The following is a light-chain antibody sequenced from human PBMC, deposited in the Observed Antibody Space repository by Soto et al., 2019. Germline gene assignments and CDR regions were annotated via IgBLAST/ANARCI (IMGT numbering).Light chain of an antibody. CDR3: QQYDSFSVT. J-gene: IGKJ1*01. CDR1: QRMSGW. Sequence: DIQMTQAPSTMSASLLDTVTISCWASQRMSGWLAWHQQKPGKAPKLLIYDVSALKRGVPPRFSGSGSGTEFTLTISSLQPDDFATYYCQQYDSFSVTFSQGTKVDI. V-gene: IGKV1-5*01. CDR2: DVS.